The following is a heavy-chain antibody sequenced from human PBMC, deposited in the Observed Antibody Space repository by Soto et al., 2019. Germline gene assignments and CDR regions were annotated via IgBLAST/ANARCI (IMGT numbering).Heavy chain of an antibody. J-gene: IGHJ6*02. D-gene: IGHD2-2*02. CDR1: GFKFMNYV. CDR3: ARVREYGEYPSYNYAMDL. V-gene: IGHV3-30*04. Sequence: PGGSLRLSCAASGFKFMNYVFHWVRQAPGKGLEWVAVISYDGSDEHYTDSVKGRFTISRDNSRDTVYLQMSGLRSEDTAVYYCARVREYGEYPSYNYAMDLWGQGTTVTVSS. CDR2: ISYDGSDE.